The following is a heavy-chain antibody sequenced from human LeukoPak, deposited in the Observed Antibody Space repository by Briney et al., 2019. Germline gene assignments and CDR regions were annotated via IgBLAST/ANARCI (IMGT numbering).Heavy chain of an antibody. V-gene: IGHV4-34*01. J-gene: IGHJ4*02. CDR2: INHSGST. CDR3: ARGAVLWFGELLNFSNNLFDY. D-gene: IGHD3-10*01. Sequence: SETLSLTCAAYGGSFSGYYWSWIRQPPGKGLEWIGEINHSGSTNYNPSLKSRVTISVDTSKNQFSLKLSSVTAADTAVYYCARGAVLWFGELLNFSNNLFDYWGQGTLVTVSS. CDR1: GGSFSGYY.